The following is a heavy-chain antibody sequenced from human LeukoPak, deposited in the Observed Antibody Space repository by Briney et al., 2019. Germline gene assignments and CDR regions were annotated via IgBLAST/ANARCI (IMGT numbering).Heavy chain of an antibody. Sequence: GGSLRLSCAASGFTLRTYAMSWVRQAPGKGLEWVSAISGSGGSTYYTDSVKGRFTISRDNSKNTLYLQMNSLRAEDTAIYYCAKGIHNIGIAPLDWGQGTLVTVSS. CDR1: GFTLRTYA. V-gene: IGHV3-23*01. CDR3: AKGIHNIGIAPLD. J-gene: IGHJ4*02. D-gene: IGHD3-3*02. CDR2: ISGSGGST.